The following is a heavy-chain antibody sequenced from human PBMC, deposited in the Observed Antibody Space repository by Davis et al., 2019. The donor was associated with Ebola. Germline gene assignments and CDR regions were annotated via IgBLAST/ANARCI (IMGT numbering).Heavy chain of an antibody. J-gene: IGHJ6*04. CDR2: ITSSGGST. CDR1: GFTFSTYW. Sequence: GGSLRLSCAASGFTFSTYWMSWVRQAPGKGLEWVSAITSSGGSTYYGDSVKGRFTISRDNSKNTLYLQMNSLRVDDTAVYYCAKGGSGWPSDYSYGLGVWGKGTTVTVSS. D-gene: IGHD6-19*01. V-gene: IGHV3-23*01. CDR3: AKGGSGWPSDYSYGLGV.